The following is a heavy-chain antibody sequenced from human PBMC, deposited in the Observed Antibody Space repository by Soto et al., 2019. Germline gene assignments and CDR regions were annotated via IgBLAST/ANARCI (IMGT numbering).Heavy chain of an antibody. Sequence: EVQLVESGGGLVQPGGSLRLSCAASGFTFSNAWMSWVRQAPGKGLEWVGRIKSKTDGGTTDYAAPVKGRFTISRDDSKNTLYLQMNSLKTEDTAVYYCTTDSPFDQLLFDYWGQGTLVTVSS. J-gene: IGHJ4*02. CDR1: GFTFSNAW. D-gene: IGHD2-2*01. CDR3: TTDSPFDQLLFDY. CDR2: IKSKTDGGTT. V-gene: IGHV3-15*01.